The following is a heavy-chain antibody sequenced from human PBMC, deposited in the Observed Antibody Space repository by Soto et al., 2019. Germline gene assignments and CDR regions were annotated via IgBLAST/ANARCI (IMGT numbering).Heavy chain of an antibody. J-gene: IGHJ4*02. Sequence: QVHLQQWGAGLLKPSETLSLTCAVNGGAFNGYYWTWIRQSPGKGLQWIGEINHSGTVDYNPSLQSRVTFSIDTAKKQFSLTLTSVPAADTAVYYCARAGAALVRGSIGGFDYWGQGTLVTVSS. CDR1: GGAFNGYY. V-gene: IGHV4-34*01. D-gene: IGHD3-10*01. CDR2: INHSGTV. CDR3: ARAGAALVRGSIGGFDY.